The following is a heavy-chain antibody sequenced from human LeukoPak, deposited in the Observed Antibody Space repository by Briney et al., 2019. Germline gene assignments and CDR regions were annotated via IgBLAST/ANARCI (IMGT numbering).Heavy chain of an antibody. CDR3: ARDPVLSMVRNNWFDP. V-gene: IGHV4-39*07. J-gene: IGHJ5*02. CDR2: IYYSGST. CDR1: GGSISSSSYY. Sequence: PSETLSLTCTVSGGSISSSSYYWGWIRQPPGKGLEWIGSIYYSGSTYYNPSLKSRVTISVDPSKNQFSLKLSSVTAADTAVYYCARDPVLSMVRNNWFDPWGQGTLVTVSS. D-gene: IGHD3-10*01.